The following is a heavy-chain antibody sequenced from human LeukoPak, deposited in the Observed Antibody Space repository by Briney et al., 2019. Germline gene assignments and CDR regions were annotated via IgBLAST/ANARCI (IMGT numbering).Heavy chain of an antibody. CDR3: ATSRYYDSSVPPFDY. J-gene: IGHJ4*02. Sequence: PSETLSLTCTVSGGSISSYYWSWIRQPPGKGLEWIGYIYYSGSTNYNPSPKSRVTISVDTSKNQFSLKLSSVTAADTAVYYCATSRYYDSSVPPFDYWGQGTLVTVSS. CDR1: GGSISSYY. V-gene: IGHV4-59*01. D-gene: IGHD3-22*01. CDR2: IYYSGST.